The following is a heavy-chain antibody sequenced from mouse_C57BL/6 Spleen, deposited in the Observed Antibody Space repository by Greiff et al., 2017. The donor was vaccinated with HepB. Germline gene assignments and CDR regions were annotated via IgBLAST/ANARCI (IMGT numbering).Heavy chain of an antibody. D-gene: IGHD2-12*01. Sequence: DVKLQESGPGLVKPSQSLSLTCSVTGYSITSGYYWNWIRQFPGNKLEWMGYISYDGSNNYNPSLKNRISITRDTSKNQFFLKLNSVTTEDTATYYCARAPIDWFAYWGQGTLVTVSA. V-gene: IGHV3-6*01. CDR2: ISYDGSN. CDR3: ARAPIDWFAY. CDR1: GYSITSGYY. J-gene: IGHJ3*01.